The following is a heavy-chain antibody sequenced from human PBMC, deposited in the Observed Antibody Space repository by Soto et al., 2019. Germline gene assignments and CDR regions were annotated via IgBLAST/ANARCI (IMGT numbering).Heavy chain of an antibody. Sequence: QVQLVQSGAEVRKPGSSVKVSCTASGDTFNFYTISWVRQAPGQGLEWMGRVIPMLRMSNYAQKFQGKATXTXYXXTSTASMTLSSLRSDATAVYYCATNYGSGSTHFDYWGQGTLVTVSS. J-gene: IGHJ4*02. CDR1: GDTFNFYT. D-gene: IGHD3-10*01. CDR2: VIPMLRMS. V-gene: IGHV1-69*02. CDR3: ATNYGSGSTHFDY.